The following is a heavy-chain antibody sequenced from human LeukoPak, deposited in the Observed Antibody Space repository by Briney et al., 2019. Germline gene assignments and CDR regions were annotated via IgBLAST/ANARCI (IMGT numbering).Heavy chain of an antibody. V-gene: IGHV4-39*07. J-gene: IGHJ4*02. CDR2: IYYSGST. CDR1: GGSISSSCYS. Sequence: SETLSLTCTVSGGSISSSCYSWGWIRQPPGKGLEWVGNIYYSGSTYYNPSLKSRVTISVDRSKNQFSLKLSSVTAADTAVYYCARSKRITMVRGVITPGEFDYWGQGTLVTVSS. CDR3: ARSKRITMVRGVITPGEFDY. D-gene: IGHD3-10*01.